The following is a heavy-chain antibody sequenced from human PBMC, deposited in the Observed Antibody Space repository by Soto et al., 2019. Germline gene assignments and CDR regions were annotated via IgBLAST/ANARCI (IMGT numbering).Heavy chain of an antibody. D-gene: IGHD6-19*01. V-gene: IGHV1-2*02. CDR2: INPNSGST. CDR1: GYSFIGHY. Sequence: ASVKVSCKXSGYSFIGHYIHWVRQAPGQGLEWMGWINPNSGSTTYAQRFQGRVTLTRDTSISTAYMELRGLRSDDTAVFYCATVYAVVGIWFDPWGQGTLVTVSS. CDR3: ATVYAVVGIWFDP. J-gene: IGHJ5*02.